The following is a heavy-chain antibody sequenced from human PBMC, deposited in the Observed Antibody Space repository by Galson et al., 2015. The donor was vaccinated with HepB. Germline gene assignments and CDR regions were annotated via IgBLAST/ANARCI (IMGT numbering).Heavy chain of an antibody. D-gene: IGHD5-12*01. CDR1: GFIFSSFG. J-gene: IGHJ4*02. CDR3: ARGGPYRGYRRFEY. CDR2: IWYDGSKK. V-gene: IGHV3-33*01. Sequence: SLRLSCAAYGFIFSSFGMHWVRQAPGKGLEWVAVIWYDGSKKHYAESVKGRFTISRDNSKNTMYLQMNSLRADDTAVYYCARGGPYRGYRRFEYWGQGTLVNVPP.